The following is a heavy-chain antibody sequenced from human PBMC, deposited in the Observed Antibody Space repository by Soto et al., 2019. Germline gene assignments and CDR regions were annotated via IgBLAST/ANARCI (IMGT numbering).Heavy chain of an antibody. J-gene: IGHJ3*02. CDR2: MNPNSGNT. Sequence: GASVKVSCKASGYTFTSYDINWVRQATGQGLEWMGWMNPNSGNTGYAQKFQGRVTMTRNTSISTAYMELSSLRSEDTAVYYCARERSSGWYDAFDIWGQGTMVTVSS. D-gene: IGHD6-19*01. V-gene: IGHV1-8*01. CDR1: GYTFTSYD. CDR3: ARERSSGWYDAFDI.